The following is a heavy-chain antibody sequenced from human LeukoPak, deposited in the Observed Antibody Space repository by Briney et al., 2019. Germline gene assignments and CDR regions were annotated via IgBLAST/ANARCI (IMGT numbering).Heavy chain of an antibody. CDR2: ISSSSSYI. V-gene: IGHV3-21*01. CDR3: ARVVVIPLGAFDI. Sequence: GGSLRLSCAASGFTFSSYSMNWVRQAPGKGLECVSSISSSSSYIYYADSVKGRFTISRDNAKNSLYLQMNSLRAEDTAVYYCARVVVIPLGAFDIWGQGTMVTVSS. D-gene: IGHD3-22*01. CDR1: GFTFSSYS. J-gene: IGHJ3*02.